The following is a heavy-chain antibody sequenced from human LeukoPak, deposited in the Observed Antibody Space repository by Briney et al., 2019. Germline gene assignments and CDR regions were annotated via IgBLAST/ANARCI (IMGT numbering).Heavy chain of an antibody. Sequence: GGSLRLSCAASGFTFSSYAMHWVRQAPGKWLEWVAVISYDGSNKYYADSVKGRFTISRDNSKNTLYLQMNSLRAEDTAVYYCARVNEYSSGWSFDYWGQGTLVTVSS. CDR3: ARVNEYSSGWSFDY. V-gene: IGHV3-30-3*01. CDR2: ISYDGSNK. CDR1: GFTFSSYA. J-gene: IGHJ4*02. D-gene: IGHD6-19*01.